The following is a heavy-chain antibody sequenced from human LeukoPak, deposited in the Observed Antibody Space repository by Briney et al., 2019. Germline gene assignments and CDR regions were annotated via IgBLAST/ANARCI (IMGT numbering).Heavy chain of an antibody. CDR1: GYTFTCYY. Sequence: ASVKVSCKASGYTFTCYYMHWVRQAPGQGLEWMGRINPNSGGTNYAQKFQGRVTMTRDTSISTAYMELSRLRSDDTAVYYCARARAVAGTNNWFDPWGQGTLVTVSS. D-gene: IGHD6-19*01. CDR2: INPNSGGT. J-gene: IGHJ5*02. V-gene: IGHV1-2*06. CDR3: ARARAVAGTNNWFDP.